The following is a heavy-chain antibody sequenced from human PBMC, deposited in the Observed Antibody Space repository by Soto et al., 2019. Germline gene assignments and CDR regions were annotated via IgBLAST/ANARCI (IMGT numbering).Heavy chain of an antibody. D-gene: IGHD2-2*01. CDR3: ARVKVVPAAIRYGMDV. Sequence: QVQLVQSGAEVKKPGASVKVSCKASGYTFTSYAMHWVRQAPGQRLEWMGWINAGNGNTKDSQKFQGRVTITRDTSASTAYMELSSLRSDDTAVYYCARVKVVPAAIRYGMDVWGQGTTVTVSS. CDR2: INAGNGNT. J-gene: IGHJ6*02. CDR1: GYTFTSYA. V-gene: IGHV1-3*01.